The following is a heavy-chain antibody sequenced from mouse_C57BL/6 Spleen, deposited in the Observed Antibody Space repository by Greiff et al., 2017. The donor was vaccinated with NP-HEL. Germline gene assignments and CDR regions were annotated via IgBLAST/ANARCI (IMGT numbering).Heavy chain of an antibody. CDR2: ISSGGGYT. Sequence: EVQLVESGGDLVKPGGSLKLSCAASGFTFSSYGMSWVRQTPDKRLEWVATISSGGGYTYYPDSVKGRFTITRDNAKNTLYLQMSSLKSEDTAMYYCARENYCSSYPYWYFDVWGTGTTVTVSS. CDR3: ARENYCSSYPYWYFDV. J-gene: IGHJ1*03. V-gene: IGHV5-6*01. CDR1: GFTFSSYG. D-gene: IGHD1-1*01.